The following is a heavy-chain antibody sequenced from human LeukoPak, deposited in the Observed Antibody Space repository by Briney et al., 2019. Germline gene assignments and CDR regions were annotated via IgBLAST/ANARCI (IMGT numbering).Heavy chain of an antibody. CDR1: GYTITNNY. V-gene: IGHV1-46*01. J-gene: IGHJ4*02. CDR3: ARLRYYSESNANNRFDY. Sequence: ASVKVSCKASGYTITNNYMHWVRQAPGQGLEWMGVINPSGTGTSYAQKFQGRITMSRDTSTSTVYMELSSLRSDDTAVYYCARLRYYSESNANNRFDYWGQGTLVTVSS. CDR2: INPSGTGT. D-gene: IGHD3-22*01.